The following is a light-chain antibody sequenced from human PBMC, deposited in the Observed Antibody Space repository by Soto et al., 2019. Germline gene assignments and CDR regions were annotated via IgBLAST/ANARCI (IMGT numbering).Light chain of an antibody. V-gene: IGLV2-14*01. Sequence: QSVLSERASVSGSPGQSITISCTGTSSDVGGYNYVSWYQQHPGKAPKLMIYEVSNRPSGVSNRFSGSKAGNTASLTISGLQAEDEADYYCSSYTSSSPYVFGTGTKVTVL. CDR1: SSDVGGYNY. J-gene: IGLJ1*01. CDR2: EVS. CDR3: SSYTSSSPYV.